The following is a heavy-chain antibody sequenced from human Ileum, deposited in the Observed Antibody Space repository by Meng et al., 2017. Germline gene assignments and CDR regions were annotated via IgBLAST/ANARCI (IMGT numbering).Heavy chain of an antibody. D-gene: IGHD3-22*01. CDR2: IWHNESHI. J-gene: IGHJ4*02. Sequence: PASSLRISFTDSLFTFCISPSPLARQSQGNGLEWVASIWHNESHIFYVHSVKSRFTISRDNSKNTLYLQMNSLRAEVSAVYYCASEFSDSGDYRGGFDYWGQGTLVTVSS. CDR3: ASEFSDSGDYRGGFDY. CDR1: LFTFCISP. V-gene: IGHV3-30*14.